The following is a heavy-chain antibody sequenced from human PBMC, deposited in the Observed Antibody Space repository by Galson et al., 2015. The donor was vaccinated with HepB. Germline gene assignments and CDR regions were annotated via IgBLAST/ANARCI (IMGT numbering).Heavy chain of an antibody. V-gene: IGHV1-69*13. Sequence: SVKVSCKASGGTFSSYAISWVRQAPGQGLEWMGGIIPIFGTANYAQKFQGRVTITADESTSTAYMELSSLRSEDTAVYYCARGRIVVVPAAIRAYYGMDAWGQGTTVTVSS. CDR2: IIPIFGTA. CDR1: GGTFSSYA. CDR3: ARGRIVVVPAAIRAYYGMDA. D-gene: IGHD2-2*02. J-gene: IGHJ6*02.